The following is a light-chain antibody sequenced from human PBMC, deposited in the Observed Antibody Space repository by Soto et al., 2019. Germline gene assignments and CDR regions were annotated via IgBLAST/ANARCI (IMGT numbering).Light chain of an antibody. CDR1: QSISSW. Sequence: DIKMTQSPSTLSASVGDRVTITCRASQSISSWLAWCQQKPGKAPKLLMYKASSLESGVPSRFSGSGSGAAFTLTISSLQPDDFATYYCQQYNSYPLTFGGGTKVDIK. CDR3: QQYNSYPLT. CDR2: KAS. V-gene: IGKV1-5*03. J-gene: IGKJ4*01.